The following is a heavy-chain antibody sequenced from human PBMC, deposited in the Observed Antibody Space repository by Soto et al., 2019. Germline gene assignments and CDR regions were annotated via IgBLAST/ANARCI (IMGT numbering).Heavy chain of an antibody. CDR2: ISSSGSTI. D-gene: IGHD3-9*01. CDR1: GFTSSSYE. Sequence: GGSLRLSCAASGFTSSSYEMNWVRQAPGKGLEWVSYISSSGSTIYYADSVKGRFTISRDNAKNSLYLQMNSLRAEDTAVYYCARVDLYYDILTGSLDYWGQGTLV. CDR3: ARVDLYYDILTGSLDY. J-gene: IGHJ4*02. V-gene: IGHV3-48*03.